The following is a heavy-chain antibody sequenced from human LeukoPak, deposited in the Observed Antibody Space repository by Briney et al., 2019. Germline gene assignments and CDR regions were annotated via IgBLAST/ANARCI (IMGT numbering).Heavy chain of an antibody. V-gene: IGHV3-7*05. CDR3: ARGHYGMDV. Sequence: GGSLRFSCAASGFTFSTYWMSWVRQAPGKGLEWVANINQDGSEKYYVDSVEGRFTIFRDNAKNSLYLQMNSLRAEDTAVYYCARGHYGMDVWGQGTTVTVS. J-gene: IGHJ6*02. CDR2: INQDGSEK. CDR1: GFTFSTYW.